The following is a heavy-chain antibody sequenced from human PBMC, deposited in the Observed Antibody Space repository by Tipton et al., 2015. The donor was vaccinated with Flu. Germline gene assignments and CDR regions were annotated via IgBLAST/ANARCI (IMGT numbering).Heavy chain of an antibody. Sequence: QLVQSGAEVKKPGASVKVSCKASGYTFSNYYVHWVRQAPGQGLEWVVMINPSGGGTNYPEKFQGRVTMTRDTSTSTVYMELRSLRSDDTAVYFCARTRLTAESHNGMDVWGQGTTVTVSS. V-gene: IGHV1-46*01. D-gene: IGHD3-9*01. CDR1: GYTFSNYY. J-gene: IGHJ6*02. CDR2: INPSGGGT. CDR3: ARTRLTAESHNGMDV.